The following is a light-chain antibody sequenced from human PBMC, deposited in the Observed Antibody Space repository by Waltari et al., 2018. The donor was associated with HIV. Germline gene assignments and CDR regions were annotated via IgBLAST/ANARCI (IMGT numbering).Light chain of an antibody. Sequence: EVVLPQSPATLSLSPGEGATLSCRASQTFKSNYLAWYQQKPGQAPRVLVYGISNRATGIPDRFSGSGSGTDFTLTISRLEPEDFAVYYCQQYGSTPLTFGGGTKVEI. V-gene: IGKV3-20*01. CDR3: QQYGSTPLT. CDR2: GIS. J-gene: IGKJ4*01. CDR1: QTFKSNY.